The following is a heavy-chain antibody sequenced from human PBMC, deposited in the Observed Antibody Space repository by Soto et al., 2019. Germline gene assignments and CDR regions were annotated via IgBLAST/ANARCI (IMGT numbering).Heavy chain of an antibody. CDR1: GYRFTSYW. Sequence: GESLKISCKGSGYRFTSYWVGWVRQMPGKGLEWMGIINPADSDTRYGPSFQGQVTISVDKSISTAYLQWSSLKASDTAMYYCTRHLNWNDWTHFDYWGQGTQVTVSS. J-gene: IGHJ4*02. D-gene: IGHD1-20*01. CDR3: TRHLNWNDWTHFDY. V-gene: IGHV5-51*01. CDR2: INPADSDT.